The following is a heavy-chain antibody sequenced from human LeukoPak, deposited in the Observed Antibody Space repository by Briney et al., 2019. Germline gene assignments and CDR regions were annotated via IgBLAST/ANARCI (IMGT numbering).Heavy chain of an antibody. J-gene: IGHJ4*02. D-gene: IGHD2/OR15-2a*01. V-gene: IGHV5-51*01. CDR3: ARHEALQYYLRAEY. Sequence: RGESLKISCKGSGYTFAGYWIGWVRPLPGKGLEWIGIAYPGNSNIKYNPSFQGRVTISADKSTSTAYLQWSSLRASDTGIYYCARHEALQYYLRAEYWGQGTLVTVSS. CDR1: GYTFAGYW. CDR2: AYPGNSNI.